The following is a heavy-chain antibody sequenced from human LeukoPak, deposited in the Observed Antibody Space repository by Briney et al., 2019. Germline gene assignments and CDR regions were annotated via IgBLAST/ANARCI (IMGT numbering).Heavy chain of an antibody. CDR2: IYYSGTS. J-gene: IGHJ4*02. V-gene: IGHV4-39*07. CDR3: AGEYSSSPGY. D-gene: IGHD3-22*01. Sequence: SETLSLTCTVSGGFIRSSSYHWGWIRQPPGKGLEWIASIYYSGTSYYNPSLRSRVTISVDTSKNQSSLKLNSVTAADTAVYYCAGEYSSSPGYWGQGALVTVSS. CDR1: GGFIRSSSYH.